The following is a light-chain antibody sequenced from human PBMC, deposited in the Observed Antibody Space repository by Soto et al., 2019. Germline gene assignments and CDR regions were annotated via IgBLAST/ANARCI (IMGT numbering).Light chain of an antibody. Sequence: HSVLTQPASVSGSPGQSITISCTGTSSDVGGYNFVSWYQQHPGKAPQLMIYDVSERPSGVSYRFSGSKSGNTASLTISGLQAEDEADNDCSSYSSTNTYDFGTGTKVTV. V-gene: IGLV2-14*01. CDR2: DVS. CDR1: SSDVGGYNF. J-gene: IGLJ1*01. CDR3: SSYSSTNTYD.